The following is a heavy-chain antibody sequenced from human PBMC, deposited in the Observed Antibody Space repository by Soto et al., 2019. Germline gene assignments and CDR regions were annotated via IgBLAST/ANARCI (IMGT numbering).Heavy chain of an antibody. CDR3: ASHYDILTGEGYDAFDI. CDR2: IIPIFGTA. J-gene: IGHJ3*02. D-gene: IGHD3-9*01. CDR1: GCTFSSYA. V-gene: IGHV1-69*01. Sequence: QVQLVQSGAEVKKPGSSVKLSCKASGCTFSSYAISWVRQAPGQGLEWMGGIIPIFGTANYAQKFQGRVTITADESTSTAYMELSSVRSEDTAVYYCASHYDILTGEGYDAFDIWGQGTMVTVSS.